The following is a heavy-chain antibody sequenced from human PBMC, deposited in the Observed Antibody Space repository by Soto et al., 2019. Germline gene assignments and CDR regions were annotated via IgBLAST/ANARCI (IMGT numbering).Heavy chain of an antibody. CDR3: AAITSIAARRFYYYYGMDV. J-gene: IGHJ6*02. CDR2: IDPSDSYT. V-gene: IGHV5-10-1*01. D-gene: IGHD6-6*01. Sequence: GESLKISCKGSGYSFTSYWISWVRQMPGKGLEWMGRIDPSDSYTNYSPSFQGHVTTSADKSISTAYLQWSSLKASDTAMYYCAAITSIAARRFYYYYGMDVWGQGTTVTVSS. CDR1: GYSFTSYW.